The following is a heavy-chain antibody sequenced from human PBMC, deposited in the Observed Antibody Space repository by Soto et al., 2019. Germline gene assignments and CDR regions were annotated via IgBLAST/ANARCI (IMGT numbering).Heavy chain of an antibody. J-gene: IGHJ6*02. D-gene: IGHD3-9*01. CDR1: GGSISSSSYY. Sequence: PSETLSLTCTVSGGSISSSSYYWGWIRQPPGKGLEWIGSIYYSGSTYYNPSLKSRVTISVDTSKNQFSLKLSSVTAADTAVYYCARQYMLTGYYHIYYYGMDVWAQGTTVIV. V-gene: IGHV4-39*01. CDR3: ARQYMLTGYYHIYYYGMDV. CDR2: IYYSGST.